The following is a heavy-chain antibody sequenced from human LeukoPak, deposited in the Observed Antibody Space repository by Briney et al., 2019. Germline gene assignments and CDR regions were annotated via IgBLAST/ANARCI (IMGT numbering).Heavy chain of an antibody. V-gene: IGHV3-7*05. Sequence: GGSLRLSCTTSGFTFDSYWMSWVRQAPGKGLEWVANIKEDGSEKYYVDSVKGRFTISRDNAKNSVYLQMNSLRAEDTVVYYCAREIGSAARGRWGQGTLVIVSS. CDR2: IKEDGSEK. D-gene: IGHD6-13*01. CDR3: AREIGSAARGR. J-gene: IGHJ4*02. CDR1: GFTFDSYW.